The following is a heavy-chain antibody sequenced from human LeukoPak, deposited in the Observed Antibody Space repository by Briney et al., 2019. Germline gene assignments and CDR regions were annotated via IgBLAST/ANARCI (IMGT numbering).Heavy chain of an antibody. J-gene: IGHJ4*02. CDR1: GGSISSYY. V-gene: IGHV4-59*08. CDR3: ARTAGETHKKTYYYDREFDY. D-gene: IGHD3-22*01. CDR2: IYYSGST. Sequence: SETLSLTCTVSGGSISSYYWSWIRQPPGKGLEWIGYIYYSGSTNYNPSLKSRVTISVDTSKNQFSLKLSSVTAADTAVYYCARTAGETHKKTYYYDREFDYWGQGTLVTVSS.